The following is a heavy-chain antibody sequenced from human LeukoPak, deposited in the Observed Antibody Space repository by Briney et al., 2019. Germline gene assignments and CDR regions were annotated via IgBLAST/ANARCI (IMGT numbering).Heavy chain of an antibody. J-gene: IGHJ6*03. V-gene: IGHV4-61*01. CDR2: IYYSGST. CDR1: GGSVSSGSYY. CDR3: ARDGTYSSSWTHYYYYYMDV. D-gene: IGHD6-13*01. Sequence: RPSETLSLTCTVSGGSVSSGSYYWSWIRQPPGKGLEWIGYIYYSGSTNYNPSLKSRVTISVDTSKNRFSLKLSSVTAADTAVYYCARDGTYSSSWTHYYYYYMDVWGKGTTVTVSS.